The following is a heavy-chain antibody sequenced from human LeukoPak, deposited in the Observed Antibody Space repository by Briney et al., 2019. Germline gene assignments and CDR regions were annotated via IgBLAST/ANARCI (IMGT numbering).Heavy chain of an antibody. CDR2: ISAYNGDT. V-gene: IGHV1-18*01. CDR3: VRDFSNTSGFKVVVDF. Sequence: GAAVKVSCKASGYTFTNSGITWVRQAPGQGLELMGWISAYNGDTKYAQKVQGRLTMTTDASTSTAYMELRSLTSDDTAVYYCVRDFSNTSGFKVVVDFWGQGTLVTVSS. D-gene: IGHD1-26*01. CDR1: GYTFTNSG. J-gene: IGHJ4*02.